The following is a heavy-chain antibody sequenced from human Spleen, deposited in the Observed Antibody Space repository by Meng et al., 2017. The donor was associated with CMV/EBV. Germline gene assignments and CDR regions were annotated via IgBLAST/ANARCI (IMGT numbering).Heavy chain of an antibody. CDR3: ARDYNNGCDY. V-gene: IGHV3-30*04. J-gene: IGHJ4*02. Sequence: CAASELTYINYAMVWVRQAPGKGLEWVAVTSYDGNEKYYADSVKGRFSITRDNSKKTLYLQMNSLRLEDTAVYYCARDYNNGCDYWGQGTLVTVSS. CDR1: ELTYINYA. CDR2: TSYDGNEK. D-gene: IGHD5-12*01.